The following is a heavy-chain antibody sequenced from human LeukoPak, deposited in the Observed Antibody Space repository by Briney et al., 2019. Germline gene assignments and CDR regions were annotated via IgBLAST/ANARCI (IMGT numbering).Heavy chain of an antibody. CDR3: AVRAYVWGSYRFNDY. V-gene: IGHV4-34*01. Sequence: PSETLSLTCAVYGGSFSGYYWSWIRQPPGKGLEWIGEINHSGSTNYNPSLKSRVTISVDTSKNQFSLKLSSVTAADTAVYYCAVRAYVWGSYRFNDYWGQGTLVTVSS. J-gene: IGHJ4*02. D-gene: IGHD3-16*02. CDR1: GGSFSGYY. CDR2: INHSGST.